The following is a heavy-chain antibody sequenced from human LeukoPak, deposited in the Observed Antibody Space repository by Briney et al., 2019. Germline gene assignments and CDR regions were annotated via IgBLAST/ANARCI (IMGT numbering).Heavy chain of an antibody. V-gene: IGHV4-59*01. CDR1: GGSISSYY. J-gene: IGHJ4*02. CDR2: IYYSGST. D-gene: IGHD1-26*01. CDR3: ARSGSYYLGSDFDY. Sequence: SETLSLTCTVSGGSISSYYWSWIRQPPGKGLEWIGYIYYSGSTNYNPSLKSRVTIPVDTSKNQFSLKLSSVTAADTAVYYCARSGSYYLGSDFDYWGQGTLVTVSS.